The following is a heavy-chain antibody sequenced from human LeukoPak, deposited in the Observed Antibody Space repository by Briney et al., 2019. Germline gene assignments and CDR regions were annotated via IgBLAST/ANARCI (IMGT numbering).Heavy chain of an antibody. D-gene: IGHD3-9*01. CDR1: GFTFSSYG. V-gene: IGHV3-33*01. CDR2: IWYDGSNK. J-gene: IGHJ4*01. Sequence: PGGSLRLSCAASGFTFSSYGMHWVRQAPGKGLEWVAVIWYDGSNKYYADSVKGRFTISRDNSKNTLYLQMNSLRAEDTAVDYCAREGYYNILTGYYNVPYYFDSWGKEPWSPSPQ. CDR3: AREGYYNILTGYYNVPYYFDS.